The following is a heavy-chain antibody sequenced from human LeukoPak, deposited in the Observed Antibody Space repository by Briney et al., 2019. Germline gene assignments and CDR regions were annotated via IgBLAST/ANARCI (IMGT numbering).Heavy chain of an antibody. V-gene: IGHV3-74*01. CDR1: GFTFSSYW. Sequence: QAGGSLRHSCAASGFTFSSYWMHWVRQAPGKGLVWVSRINTDGSSTTYADSVKGRFTISRDNAKNTLYLQMSSLSAEDTAVYYCARGYSSSYRIDYWGQGTLVTVSS. CDR2: INTDGSST. J-gene: IGHJ4*02. CDR3: ARGYSSSYRIDY. D-gene: IGHD6-6*01.